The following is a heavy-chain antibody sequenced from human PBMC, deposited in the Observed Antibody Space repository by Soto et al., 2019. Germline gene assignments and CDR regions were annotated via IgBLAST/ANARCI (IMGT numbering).Heavy chain of an antibody. J-gene: IGHJ4*02. CDR2: IYHSGST. CDR3: ARLRSGAFDY. D-gene: IGHD4-17*01. V-gene: IGHV4-4*02. CDR1: SGSISSSNW. Sequence: QVQLQESGPGLVKPSGTLSLTCAVSSGSISSSNWWRWVRQPPGKGLEWIGEIYHSGSTNYNPSLKRRVAISVDQSKHQFSLKLRSVTAADTAVYYCARLRSGAFDYWGQGTLVTVSS.